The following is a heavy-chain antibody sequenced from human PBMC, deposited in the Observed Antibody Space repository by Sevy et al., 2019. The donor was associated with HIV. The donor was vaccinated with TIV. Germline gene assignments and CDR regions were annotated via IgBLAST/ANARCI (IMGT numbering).Heavy chain of an antibody. V-gene: IGHV3-15*01. Sequence: GGSLRLSCAASGFTFSNSWMSWVRQAPGKGLEWVGGIKSKTDGGTTDNIAPVKGRFTISRDDSNKTLFLQMNSLKTEDTAVYYCSTDPIIVLLVTDGMDVWGQGTTVTVSS. CDR3: STDPIIVLLVTDGMDV. CDR1: GFTFSNSW. CDR2: IKSKTDGGTT. D-gene: IGHD2-8*02. J-gene: IGHJ6*02.